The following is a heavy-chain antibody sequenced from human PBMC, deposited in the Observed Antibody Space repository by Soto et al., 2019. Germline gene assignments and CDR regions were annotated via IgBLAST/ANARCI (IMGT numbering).Heavy chain of an antibody. V-gene: IGHV3-23*01. CDR3: ATPTGWSNGFDY. D-gene: IGHD2-8*02. CDR1: GFTFSSYA. Sequence: GGSLRLSCAASGFTFSSYAMSWVRQAPGKGLEWVSAISGSGGSTYHPASVKGRFTISRDNSKNPLYMQMNSLRAAETAVYYCATPTGWSNGFDYWGQGTLVTVSA. J-gene: IGHJ4*02. CDR2: ISGSGGST.